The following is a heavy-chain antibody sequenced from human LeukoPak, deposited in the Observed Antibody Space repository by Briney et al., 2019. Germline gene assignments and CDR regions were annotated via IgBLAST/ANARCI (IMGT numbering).Heavy chain of an antibody. CDR1: GFTFSSYA. Sequence: GGSLRLSCAASGFTFSSYAMSWVRQAPGKGLEWVSYISSSSSTIYYADSVKGRFTIPRDNAKNSLYLQMNSLRAEDTAVYYCARAHAEIRLWFGELTGWFDPWGQGTLVTVSS. J-gene: IGHJ5*02. V-gene: IGHV3-48*01. D-gene: IGHD3-10*01. CDR2: ISSSSSTI. CDR3: ARAHAEIRLWFGELTGWFDP.